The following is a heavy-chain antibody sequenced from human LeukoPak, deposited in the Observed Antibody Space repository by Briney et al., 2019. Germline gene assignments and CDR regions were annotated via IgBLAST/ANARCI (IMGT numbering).Heavy chain of an antibody. Sequence: SETLSLTCTVSGVSISSYCWSWIRQPPGKGLEWIGSMCFSGSTNYNPSLKSRVTILIDTSKNQFPLKLTSVTAADTAVYYCARRIVERHTIEEDNWFDPWGQGILVTVSS. CDR2: MCFSGST. J-gene: IGHJ5*02. V-gene: IGHV4-59*08. CDR3: ARRIVERHTIEEDNWFDP. D-gene: IGHD2-15*01. CDR1: GVSISSYC.